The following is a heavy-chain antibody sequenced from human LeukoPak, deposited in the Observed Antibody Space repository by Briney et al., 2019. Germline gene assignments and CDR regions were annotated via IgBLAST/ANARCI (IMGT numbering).Heavy chain of an antibody. CDR1: GGTFCSYP. V-gene: IGHV1-69*05. CDR2: LISIFGTS. Sequence: LRGSVKVSCKASGGTFCSYPISWVRQAPGQGLEWMGGLISIFGTSNYAQMFQGRVRLTKDESTCTKYMELTSIGSQETAGDYCARSCSSTSCFYYFDYWGQGTLVTVSS. J-gene: IGHJ4*02. D-gene: IGHD2-2*01. CDR3: ARSCSSTSCFYYFDY.